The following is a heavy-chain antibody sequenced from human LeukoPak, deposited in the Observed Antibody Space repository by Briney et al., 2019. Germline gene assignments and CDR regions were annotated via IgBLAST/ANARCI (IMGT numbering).Heavy chain of an antibody. CDR2: ISYDGSNK. D-gene: IGHD4-23*01. Sequence: GGSLRLSCAASGFTFSSYAMHWVRQAPGKGLEWVAVISYDGSNKYYADSVKGRFTISRDNSKNTLYLQMNSLRAEDTAVYYCARNGYDYGGNWYYMDVWGKGTTVTISS. CDR3: ARNGYDYGGNWYYMDV. CDR1: GFTFSSYA. J-gene: IGHJ6*03. V-gene: IGHV3-30*04.